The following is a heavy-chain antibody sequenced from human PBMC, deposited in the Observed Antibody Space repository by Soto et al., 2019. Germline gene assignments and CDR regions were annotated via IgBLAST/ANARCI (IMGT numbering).Heavy chain of an antibody. CDR3: ARQVPAAIRLGWFVP. CDR2: IYYSGST. CDR1: GGSISRSTYY. J-gene: IGHJ5*02. D-gene: IGHD2-2*02. V-gene: IGHV4-39*01. Sequence: LSLTCTVSGGSISRSTYYWGWIRQPPGKGLEWIGSIYYSGSTYYRPSLKSRVTISVDTSKNQFSLKLSSVTAADTAVYYFARQVPAAIRLGWFVPWGQGTLVNVSS.